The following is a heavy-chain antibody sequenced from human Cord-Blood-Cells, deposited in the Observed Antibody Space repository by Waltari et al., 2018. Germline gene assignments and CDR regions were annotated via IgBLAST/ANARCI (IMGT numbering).Heavy chain of an antibody. D-gene: IGHD3-9*01. CDR3: ARTTDILTGYYDY. CDR2: IYHSGST. V-gene: IGHV4-4*02. J-gene: IGHJ4*02. CDR1: GGSISTSNW. Sequence: QVQLQESGPGLVKPSGTLSLTCAVSGGSISTSNWSIWVRQPPGKGLAWIEEIYHSGSTNYNPSLKSRVTISVDKSKNQFSLKLSSVTAADTAVYYCARTTDILTGYYDYWGQGTLVTVSS.